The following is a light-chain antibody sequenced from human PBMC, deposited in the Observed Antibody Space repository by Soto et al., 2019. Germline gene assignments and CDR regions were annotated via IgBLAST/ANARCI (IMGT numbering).Light chain of an antibody. J-gene: IGKJ1*01. CDR1: QSISSW. CDR2: AAS. Sequence: DIQMTQFPSSVSASVGDTVTITCRASQSISSWLAWYQQKPGKAPKLLIYAASTLQSGVPSRFSGSGFGTDFTLTITSLQPEDFATYYCQQANSFPQTFGQGTKVDIK. V-gene: IGKV1-12*01. CDR3: QQANSFPQT.